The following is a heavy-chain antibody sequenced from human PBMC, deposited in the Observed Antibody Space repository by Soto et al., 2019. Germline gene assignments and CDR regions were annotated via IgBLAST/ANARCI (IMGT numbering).Heavy chain of an antibody. J-gene: IGHJ6*02. CDR3: ARVRDHPYYYYYYGMDV. V-gene: IGHV3-21*01. CDR2: ISSSSSYI. Sequence: EVQLVESGGGLVKPGGSLRLSCAASGFTFSSYSMNWVRQAPGKGLEWVSSISSSSSYIYYADSVKGRFTISRDNAKNSLYLQMSSLRAEDTAVYYCARVRDHPYYYYYYGMDVWGQGTTVTVSS. CDR1: GFTFSSYS.